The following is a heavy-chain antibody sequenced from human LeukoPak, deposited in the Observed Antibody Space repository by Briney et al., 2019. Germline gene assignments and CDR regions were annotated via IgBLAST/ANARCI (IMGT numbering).Heavy chain of an antibody. CDR3: AKEGHYGSGSYSAPFDY. CDR2: ISGSGDST. CDR1: GFTFSSYA. Sequence: PGGSLRLSCAASGFTFSSYAMSWVRQAPGKGLEWVSGISGSGDSTYYTDSVKGRFTISRDNSKNTLYLQMNSLRAEDTAVYYCAKEGHYGSGSYSAPFDYWGQGTLVTVSS. D-gene: IGHD3-10*01. J-gene: IGHJ4*02. V-gene: IGHV3-23*01.